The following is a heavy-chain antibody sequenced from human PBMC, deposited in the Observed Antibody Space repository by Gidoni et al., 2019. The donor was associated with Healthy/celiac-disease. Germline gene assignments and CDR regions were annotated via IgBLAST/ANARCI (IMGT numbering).Heavy chain of an antibody. D-gene: IGHD2-15*01. Sequence: QLQLQESGPGLVKPSETLSLTCTVSGGSISSSSYYWGWIRQPPGKGLEWIGSIYYSGSTYYNPSLKSRVTISVDTSKNQFSLKRSSVTAADTAVHYCARDTGDIVVVVAATENAFDIWGQGTMVTVSS. CDR3: ARDTGDIVVVVAATENAFDI. V-gene: IGHV4-39*07. CDR2: IYYSGST. CDR1: GGSISSSSYY. J-gene: IGHJ3*02.